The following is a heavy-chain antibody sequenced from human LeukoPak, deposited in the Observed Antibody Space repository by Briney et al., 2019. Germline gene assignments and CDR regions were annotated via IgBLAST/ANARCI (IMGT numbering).Heavy chain of an antibody. J-gene: IGHJ4*02. D-gene: IGHD6-19*01. V-gene: IGHV4-38-2*01. Sequence: SETLTLTCGVSGYSISRGYYWGWIRQPPGNGLEWIGNIYHTGSTYYNPSLRSRVTISVDTSKNQFFLKLTSVTAADTAVYYCARGLEGYSAGWSRFFEYWGQGILATVSS. CDR1: GYSISRGYY. CDR2: IYHTGST. CDR3: ARGLEGYSAGWSRFFEY.